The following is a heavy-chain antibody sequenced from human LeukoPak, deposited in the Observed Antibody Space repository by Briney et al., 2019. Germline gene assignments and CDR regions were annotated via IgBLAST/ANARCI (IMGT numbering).Heavy chain of an antibody. CDR2: IHYTEHS. Sequence: PSETLSLTCTVSGASITTYLWSWIRQPPGKGLEWIAYIHYTEHSNYNPSLKSRVTLSADTSKNQVSLMLTSVTAADTAVYYCARDRRLEQVHAFDVWGQGTMVTVSS. D-gene: IGHD1/OR15-1a*01. V-gene: IGHV4-59*01. J-gene: IGHJ3*01. CDR3: ARDRRLEQVHAFDV. CDR1: GASITTYL.